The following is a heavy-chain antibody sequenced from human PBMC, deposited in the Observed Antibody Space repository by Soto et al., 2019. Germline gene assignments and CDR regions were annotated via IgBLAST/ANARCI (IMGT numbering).Heavy chain of an antibody. Sequence: QVQLQESGPGLVKPSQTLSLTCTVSGGSISSGDYYWSWIRQPPGKGLEWIGYIYYSGSTYYNPSLKSRVPISVDTSKNQCSLKLSSVTAAATAVYYCARGKVYDFWSGYYMTETPAYFDYWGQGTLVTVSS. CDR3: ARGKVYDFWSGYYMTETPAYFDY. CDR1: GGSISSGDYY. V-gene: IGHV4-30-4*01. J-gene: IGHJ4*02. CDR2: IYYSGST. D-gene: IGHD3-3*01.